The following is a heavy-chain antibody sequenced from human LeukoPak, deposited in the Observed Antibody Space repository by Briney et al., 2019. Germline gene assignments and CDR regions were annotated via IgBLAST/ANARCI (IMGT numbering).Heavy chain of an antibody. Sequence: PGGSLRLSCAASGFTFSSYDMHWVRQATGKGLEWVSAIGTAGDPYYLGSVKGRFTISRENAKNSLYLQMNSLRAGDTAVYYCAGGRRSGRESDAFDIWGQGTMVTVSS. V-gene: IGHV3-13*05. CDR2: IGTAGDP. J-gene: IGHJ3*02. CDR3: AGGRRSGRESDAFDI. CDR1: GFTFSSYD. D-gene: IGHD3-10*01.